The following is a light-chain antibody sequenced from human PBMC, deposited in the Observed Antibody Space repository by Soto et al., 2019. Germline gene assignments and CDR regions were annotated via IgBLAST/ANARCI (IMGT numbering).Light chain of an antibody. V-gene: IGKV3-20*01. J-gene: IGKJ2*01. CDR2: GGS. CDR1: QSVSGSK. CDR3: HQHGPSPFT. Sequence: EIVLTQSPGPLSLSPGSRATLSCRASQSVSGSKLAWYQQRPGQAPRLLIYGGSSRAIDIPARFSGSGYGTKYNLTISRLESEDFALYYYHQHGPSPFTFGQGTKLEI.